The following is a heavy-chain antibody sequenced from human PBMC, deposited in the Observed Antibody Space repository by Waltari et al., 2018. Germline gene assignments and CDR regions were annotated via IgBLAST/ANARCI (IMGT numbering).Heavy chain of an antibody. J-gene: IGHJ4*02. V-gene: IGHV3-74*01. CDR2: VNSDGSKT. Sequence: VELVESGGGLVQPGGSLRLSCEVSGVIFSDRWMHWVRQTPEKGLGWVDRVNSDGSKTAYEDDVRGRLIISRDTARNPLFLQKSSVRVDETALYDCVAATPSSDKWGQGTLVTVSS. D-gene: IGHD6-19*01. CDR3: VAATPSSDK. CDR1: GVIFSDRW.